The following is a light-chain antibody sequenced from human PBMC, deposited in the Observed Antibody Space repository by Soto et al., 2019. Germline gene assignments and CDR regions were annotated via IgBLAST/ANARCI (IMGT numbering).Light chain of an antibody. CDR2: GAS. CDR3: QQYTSSPPLIT. Sequence: EIVMTQSPATLSVSPGERATLSCRASQSVNNNLAWYQQKPGQAPRLLIYGASTRATGIPDRFSGGGSGTDFTLTISRLEPEDFAVYYCQQYTSSPPLITFGQGTRLEIK. J-gene: IGKJ5*01. V-gene: IGKV3D-15*01. CDR1: QSVNNN.